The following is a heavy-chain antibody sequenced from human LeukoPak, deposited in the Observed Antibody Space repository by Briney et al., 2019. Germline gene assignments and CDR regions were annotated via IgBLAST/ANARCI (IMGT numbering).Heavy chain of an antibody. CDR3: ARDRYDYVWGSYGY. CDR1: GFTFSSYS. D-gene: IGHD3-16*01. V-gene: IGHV3-21*01. J-gene: IGHJ4*02. CDR2: ISSSSSYI. Sequence: GGSLRLSCAAYGFTFSSYSMNWVRQAPGKGLKWVSSISSSSSYIYYADSVKGRFTISRDNAKNSLYLQMNSLRAEDTAVYYCARDRYDYVWGSYGYWGQGTLVTVSS.